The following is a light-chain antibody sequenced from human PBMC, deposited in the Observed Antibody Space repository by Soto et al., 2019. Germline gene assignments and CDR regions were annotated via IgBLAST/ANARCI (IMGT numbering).Light chain of an antibody. CDR1: QSVSSS. Sequence: EIVMTQSPATLSVSPGERATLSCRASQSVSSSLAWYQQKPGQAPSLLIYGASTRATGIPARFSGSGSGTEFTLTISSLQSEDFALYYCQQCNNWPFTFGQGTKLEI. CDR2: GAS. CDR3: QQCNNWPFT. J-gene: IGKJ2*01. V-gene: IGKV3-15*01.